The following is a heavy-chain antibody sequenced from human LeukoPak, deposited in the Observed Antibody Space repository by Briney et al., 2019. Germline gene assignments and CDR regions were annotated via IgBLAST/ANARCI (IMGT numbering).Heavy chain of an antibody. CDR2: INHSGST. CDR1: GGSFSGYY. D-gene: IGHD5/OR15-5a*01. V-gene: IGHV4-34*01. CDR3: ASSTRGY. Sequence: LETLSLTCAVYGGSFSGYYWSWIRQPPGKGLEWIGEINHSGSTNYNPSLKSRVTISVDTSKNQFSLKLSSVTAADTAVYYCASSTRGYWGQGTLVTVSS. J-gene: IGHJ4*02.